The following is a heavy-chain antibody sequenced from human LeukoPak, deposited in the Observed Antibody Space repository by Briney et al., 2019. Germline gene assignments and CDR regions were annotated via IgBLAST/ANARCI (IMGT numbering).Heavy chain of an antibody. D-gene: IGHD3-3*01. CDR3: ATAIFGVVSHSDY. V-gene: IGHV3-30*03. J-gene: IGHJ4*02. Sequence: GGSLRLSCAASGFTXXSXXMHWVRQAPGKGLEXXAVXSXXXXXXXYXXXXXGXXXIXXXNSKNTXYLQMNSLRAEDTAVYYCATAIFGVVSHSDYWGQGTLVTVSS. CDR1: GFTXXSXX. CDR2: XSXXXXXX.